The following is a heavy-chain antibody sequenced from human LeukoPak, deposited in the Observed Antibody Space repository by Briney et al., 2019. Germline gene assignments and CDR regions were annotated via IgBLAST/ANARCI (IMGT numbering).Heavy chain of an antibody. Sequence: GGSLRLSCEASGFTFSSYEMNWVRQAPGKGLEWVSYISSSGSTIYYADSVKGRFTISRDNAKNSLYLQMNGLRAEDTAAYYCMRGATDTTRWFDPWGQGTLVTVSS. CDR3: MRGATDTTRWFDP. D-gene: IGHD1-7*01. CDR1: GFTFSSYE. CDR2: ISSSGSTI. J-gene: IGHJ5*02. V-gene: IGHV3-48*03.